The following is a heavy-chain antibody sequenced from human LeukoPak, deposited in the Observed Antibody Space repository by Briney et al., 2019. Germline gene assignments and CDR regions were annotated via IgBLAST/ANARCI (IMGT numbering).Heavy chain of an antibody. CDR2: IYYSGST. CDR1: GGSISSSSYY. Sequence: SETLSLTCTVSGGSISSSSYYWGWIRQPPGKGLEWIGSIYYSGSTYYNPSLKSRVTISVDTSMNQFSLKLSSVTAADTAVYYCARQSEWELLYFDYWGQGTLVTVSS. V-gene: IGHV4-39*01. CDR3: ARQSEWELLYFDY. D-gene: IGHD1-26*01. J-gene: IGHJ4*02.